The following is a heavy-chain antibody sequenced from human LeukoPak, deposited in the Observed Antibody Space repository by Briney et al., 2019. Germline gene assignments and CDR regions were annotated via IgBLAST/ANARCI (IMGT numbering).Heavy chain of an antibody. J-gene: IGHJ5*02. CDR2: IDPNRDDR. Sequence: RASVKVSCKASGYTFIGYYVHWVRQAPGQGLEWMGRIDPNRDDRRYAPKFQDRVTMTKDTSITTAYMELRNLTSDDTAVYYCARRYRSSEMWFGHWGQGTRVIVSS. CDR1: GYTFIGYY. V-gene: IGHV1-2*02. D-gene: IGHD5-24*01. CDR3: ARRYRSSEMWFGH.